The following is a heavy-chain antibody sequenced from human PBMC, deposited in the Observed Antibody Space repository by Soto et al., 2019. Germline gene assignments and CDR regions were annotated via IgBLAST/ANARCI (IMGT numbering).Heavy chain of an antibody. J-gene: IGHJ3*02. V-gene: IGHV3-48*03. D-gene: IGHD5-18*01. CDR3: AGVVTHNAFDI. CDR2: ISSSGSTI. CDR1: GFTFSSYE. Sequence: GGSLRLSCAASGFTFSSYEMNWVRQAPGKGLEWVSYISSSGSTIYYADSVKGRFTISRDNAKNSLYLQMNSLRAEDTAVYYCAGVVTHNAFDIWGQGTMVTGSS.